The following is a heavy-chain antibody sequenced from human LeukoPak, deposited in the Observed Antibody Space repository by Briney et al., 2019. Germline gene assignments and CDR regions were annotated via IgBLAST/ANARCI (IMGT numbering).Heavy chain of an antibody. D-gene: IGHD2-21*01. J-gene: IGHJ6*03. CDR1: GGSISRYY. CDR3: ARLLEDSILAITRSYYYYMLV. CDR2: IYFSGST. Sequence: SETLSLTCTVSGGSISRYYWSWLRQPAGKGLNWIGRIYFSGSTNYNPSLKSRVTISVSTSKNHSALPLSAVTAPDTTGYYLARLLEDSILAITRSYYYYMLVWGKGTTVTLS. V-gene: IGHV4-4*07.